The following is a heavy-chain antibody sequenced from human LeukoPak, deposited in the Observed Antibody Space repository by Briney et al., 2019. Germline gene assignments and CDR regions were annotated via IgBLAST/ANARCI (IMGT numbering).Heavy chain of an antibody. J-gene: IGHJ5*02. CDR2: IHHSGTT. D-gene: IGHD6-6*01. V-gene: IGHV4-38-2*02. CDR3: ARDRITARQNWFDP. Sequence: SETLSLTCAVSGYSISSIYFWGWIRQPPGKGLEYIGNIHHSGTTYYNPSLKSRVTISIDTSKNQFSLKLSSVTAADTAVYYCARDRITARQNWFDPWGQGTLVTVST. CDR1: GYSISSIYF.